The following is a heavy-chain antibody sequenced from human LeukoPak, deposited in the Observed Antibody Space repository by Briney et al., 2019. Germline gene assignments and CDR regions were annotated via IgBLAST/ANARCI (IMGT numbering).Heavy chain of an antibody. J-gene: IGHJ3*02. CDR2: INSDGRRT. V-gene: IGHV3-74*01. Sequence: GGSLRLSCAASGFTFSRYWMHWVRQVPGKGLVWVSRINSDGRRTSYADSVKGRFTISRDNAKNTLYLQMNSLRAEDTAVYYCARDRESAFDIWGQGTMVTVSS. CDR1: GFTFSRYW. CDR3: ARDRESAFDI. D-gene: IGHD3-10*01.